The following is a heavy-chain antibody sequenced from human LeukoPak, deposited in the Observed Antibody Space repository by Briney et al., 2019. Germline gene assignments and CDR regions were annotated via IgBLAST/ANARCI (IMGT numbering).Heavy chain of an antibody. Sequence: GGSLRLSCAASGFIFSDYSMNWVRQAPGKGLEWVSSISSSSSYIYYADSVKGRFTISRDNAKNSLYLQMNSLRAEDTAVYYCARVGYYYDSSGYIEAECYDYWGQGTLVTVSS. V-gene: IGHV3-21*01. CDR3: ARVGYYYDSSGYIEAECYDY. D-gene: IGHD3-22*01. J-gene: IGHJ4*02. CDR1: GFIFSDYS. CDR2: ISSSSSYI.